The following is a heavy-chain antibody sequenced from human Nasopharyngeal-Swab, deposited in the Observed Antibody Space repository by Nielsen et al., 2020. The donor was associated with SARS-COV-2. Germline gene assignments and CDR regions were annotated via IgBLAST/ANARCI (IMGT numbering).Heavy chain of an antibody. V-gene: IGHV3-23*01. CDR1: GFTFSSYA. J-gene: IGHJ4*02. CDR3: VASGTTVD. D-gene: IGHD1-7*01. Sequence: GESLKISCAASGFTFSSYAMNWVRQVPGKGLEWVSGISGSGSRTYYADSVKGRFTISRDNSKNTLYLQMNSLRAEDTAVYYCVASGTTVDWGQGTLVTVSS. CDR2: ISGSGSRT.